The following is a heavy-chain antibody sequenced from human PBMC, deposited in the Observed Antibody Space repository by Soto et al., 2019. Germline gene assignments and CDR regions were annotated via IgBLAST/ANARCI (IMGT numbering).Heavy chain of an antibody. Sequence: QVQLVQSGAEVKKPGSSVKVSCKASGGTFSSYTISWVRQAPGQGLEWMGRIIPILGIANYAQKFQGRVTITADKSTSTAYMELSSLRSEDTAVYYCARVLAVDYGGNSGRDYYYYGMDVWGQGTTVTVSS. CDR2: IIPILGIA. D-gene: IGHD4-17*01. CDR3: ARVLAVDYGGNSGRDYYYYGMDV. CDR1: GGTFSSYT. V-gene: IGHV1-69*02. J-gene: IGHJ6*02.